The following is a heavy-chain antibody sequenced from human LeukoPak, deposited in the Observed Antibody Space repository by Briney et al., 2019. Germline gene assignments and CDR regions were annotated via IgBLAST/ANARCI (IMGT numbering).Heavy chain of an antibody. CDR3: ARESQIETGYSSSWGYFDY. Sequence: GASVKVSCKASGYTFTGYYMHWVRQAPGQGLEWMGWINPNSGGTNYAQKFQGWVTMTRDTSISTAYMELSSLRSEDTAVYYCARESQIETGYSSSWGYFDYWGQGTLVTVSS. V-gene: IGHV1-2*04. D-gene: IGHD6-13*01. J-gene: IGHJ4*02. CDR2: INPNSGGT. CDR1: GYTFTGYY.